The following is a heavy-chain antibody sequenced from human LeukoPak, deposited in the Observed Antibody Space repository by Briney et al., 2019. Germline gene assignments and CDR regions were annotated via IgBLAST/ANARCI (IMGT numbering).Heavy chain of an antibody. CDR3: AKGPIVVVPAATKQTYYYYYMDV. CDR1: GGTFSSYT. J-gene: IGHJ6*03. V-gene: IGHV1-69*02. Sequence: AASVKVSCKASGGTFSSYTISWVRQAPGQGLEWMGRIIPILGIANYAQKFQGRVTTTADKSTSTAYMELSSLRSEDTAVYYCAKGPIVVVPAATKQTYYYYYMDVWGKGTTVTVSS. CDR2: IIPILGIA. D-gene: IGHD2-2*01.